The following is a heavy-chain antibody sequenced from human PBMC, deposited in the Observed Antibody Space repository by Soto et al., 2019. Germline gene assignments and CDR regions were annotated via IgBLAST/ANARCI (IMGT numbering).Heavy chain of an antibody. CDR2: MFSTGSS. Sequence: SETLSLTCAVSGGSISNTSYFWGWIRQPPGKGLEWVGNMFSTGSSTYSPSLKGRITISVDTSKNHFSLRLYSMTASDTAIYYCFSLFYHLSAGYRYYEPFYFDNWGPGTLVTVSS. V-gene: IGHV4-39*02. CDR1: GGSISNTSYF. CDR3: FSLFYHLSAGYRYYEPFYFDN. D-gene: IGHD3-9*01. J-gene: IGHJ4*02.